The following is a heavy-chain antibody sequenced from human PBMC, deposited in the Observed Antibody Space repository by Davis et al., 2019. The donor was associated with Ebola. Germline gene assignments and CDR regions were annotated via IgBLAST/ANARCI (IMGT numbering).Heavy chain of an antibody. CDR1: GVSITSYY. Sequence: MPSETLSLTCTVSGVSITSYYWTWVRQPPGKRLEWIGYSHYSGSTNYNPSLKSRVTISTDTSRSQFSLTLSSVTAADTAVYYCARLVALYDNIGYAYLDYWGQGILVTVSS. V-gene: IGHV4-59*01. CDR3: ARLVALYDNIGYAYLDY. J-gene: IGHJ4*02. D-gene: IGHD3-22*01. CDR2: SHYSGST.